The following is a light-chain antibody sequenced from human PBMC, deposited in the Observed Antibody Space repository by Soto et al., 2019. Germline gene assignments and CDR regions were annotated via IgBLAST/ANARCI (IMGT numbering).Light chain of an antibody. J-gene: IGKJ4*01. CDR3: QQYGISPLT. CDR2: SAS. CDR1: QSVRNDY. V-gene: IGKV3-20*01. Sequence: EIVLTQSPGTLSLSPGERATLSCRASQSVRNDYLAWYQQKPGQATRLLIYSASSRATGIPDRFSGRGSGTDFTLTISRLEPEDFAVYYCQQYGISPLTFGGGTKVEIK.